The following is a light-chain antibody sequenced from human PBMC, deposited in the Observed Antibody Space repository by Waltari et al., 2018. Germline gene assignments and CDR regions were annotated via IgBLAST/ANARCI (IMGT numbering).Light chain of an antibody. CDR1: SGSVSTSYY. CDR2: STN. CDR3: VLYMGGGIWV. J-gene: IGLJ3*02. V-gene: IGLV8-61*01. Sequence: QTVVTQEPSFSVSPGGTVTLTCGLSSGSVSTSYYPSWYQQTPGQAPRTLIYSTNTRSSGVPDRFAGSSLGNKAALTITGAQADDESDYYCVLYMGGGIWVFGGGTKLTVL.